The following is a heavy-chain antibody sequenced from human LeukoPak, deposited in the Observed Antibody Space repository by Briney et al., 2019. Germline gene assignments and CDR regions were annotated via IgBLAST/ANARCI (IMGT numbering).Heavy chain of an antibody. V-gene: IGHV3-23*01. CDR2: TSGSGGTT. Sequence: GSLRLYCAASGFTFSNYAMSWVRQAPGKGLEWVSGTSGSGGTTYYADSVKGRFTISRDSSKSTLYLQMNSLGAEDTAVYYCAKPIGGNLRGFDYWGQGTLPNVPS. CDR3: AKPIGGNLRGFDY. CDR1: GFTFSNYA. J-gene: IGHJ4*02. D-gene: IGHD3-16*01.